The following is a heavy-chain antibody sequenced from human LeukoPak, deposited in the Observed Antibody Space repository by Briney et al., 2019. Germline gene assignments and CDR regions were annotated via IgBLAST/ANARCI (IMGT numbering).Heavy chain of an antibody. J-gene: IGHJ4*02. Sequence: SVKVSCKASGYTFTSYYMHWVRQAPGQGLEWMGGIIPIFGTANYAQKFQGRVTITADESTSTAYMELSSLRSEDTAVYYCARGLGGEFDYWGQGTLVTVSS. V-gene: IGHV1-69*13. CDR1: GYTFTSYY. CDR3: ARGLGGEFDY. D-gene: IGHD3-16*01. CDR2: IIPIFGTA.